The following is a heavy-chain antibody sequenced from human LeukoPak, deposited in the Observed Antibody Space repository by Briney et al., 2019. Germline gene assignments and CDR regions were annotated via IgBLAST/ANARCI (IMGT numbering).Heavy chain of an antibody. J-gene: IGHJ4*02. CDR3: ARQLRGNYYGSGSTDY. CDR2: IYYSGST. Sequence: SETLSLTCTVSGGSISSGGYYWSWIRQHPGKGLEWIGYIYYSGSTYYNPSLKSRVTISVDTSKNQFSLKLSSVTAADTAVYYCARQLRGNYYGSGSTDYWGQGTLVTVSS. V-gene: IGHV4-39*01. D-gene: IGHD3-10*01. CDR1: GGSISSGGYY.